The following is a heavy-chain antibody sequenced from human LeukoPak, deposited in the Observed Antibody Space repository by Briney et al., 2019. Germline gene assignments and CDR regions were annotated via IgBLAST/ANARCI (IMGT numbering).Heavy chain of an antibody. CDR3: ARGIDY. Sequence: GGSLRLSCAASELTLSNYCMTWVRQGPGKGLEWVATIKRDGAETYYVDSVRGRFTISRDASKNMVFLQVNSLRVEDTAVYYCARGIDYWGRGTLVTVSS. CDR2: IKRDGAET. CDR1: ELTLSNYC. J-gene: IGHJ4*02. V-gene: IGHV3-7*03.